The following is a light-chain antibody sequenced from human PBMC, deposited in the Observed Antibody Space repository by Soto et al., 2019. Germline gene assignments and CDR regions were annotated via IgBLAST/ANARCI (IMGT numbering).Light chain of an antibody. CDR1: ESVSSL. CDR3: RQRSAGPGCT. Sequence: IVLTQSPATLSLSPGERATLSCRASESVSSLLAWYQQKPGQAPVLLIYDASNRATGIPDRFSGSGSGTDFTLTISSLEPEDFEGYYCRQRSAGPGCTFGQENKLQIK. V-gene: IGKV3-11*01. J-gene: IGKJ2*02. CDR2: DAS.